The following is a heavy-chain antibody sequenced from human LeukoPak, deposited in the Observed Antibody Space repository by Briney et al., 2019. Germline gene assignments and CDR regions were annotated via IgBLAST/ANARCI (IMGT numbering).Heavy chain of an antibody. CDR1: GFTFSSYA. V-gene: IGHV3-23*01. J-gene: IGHJ4*02. Sequence: PGGSLRLSCAASGFTFSSYAMSWVRQAPGKGLEWVSAISGSGGSTYYADSVKGRFTISRDNSKNTLYLQMNSLRAEDTAVYYCAKAPPGYDFWRYYFDYWGQGTLVTVSS. CDR2: ISGSGGST. D-gene: IGHD3-3*01. CDR3: AKAPPGYDFWRYYFDY.